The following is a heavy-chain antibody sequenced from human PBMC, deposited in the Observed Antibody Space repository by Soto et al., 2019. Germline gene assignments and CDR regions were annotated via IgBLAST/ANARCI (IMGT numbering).Heavy chain of an antibody. V-gene: IGHV3-7*01. CDR3: ARLGSGTGDAFDI. Sequence: GGSLRLSCAASGFTFSSYGMSWVRQAPGKGLEWVANIKQDGSEKYYVDSVKGRFTISRDNAKNSLYLQMNSLRAEDTAVYYCARLGSGTGDAFDIWGQGTMVTVSS. CDR1: GFTFSSYG. D-gene: IGHD2-15*01. J-gene: IGHJ3*02. CDR2: IKQDGSEK.